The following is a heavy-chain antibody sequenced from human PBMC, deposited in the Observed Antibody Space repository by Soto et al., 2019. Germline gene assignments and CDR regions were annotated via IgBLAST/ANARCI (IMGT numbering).Heavy chain of an antibody. CDR3: ARENCSSTSCSFDY. D-gene: IGHD2-2*01. CDR1: GYTFTSYD. CDR2: MNPNSGNT. V-gene: IGHV1-8*01. Sequence: APVKVSCKASGYTFTSYDINCVRQATGQGLEWMGWMNPNSGNTGYAQKFQGRVTMTRNTSISTAYMELSSLRSEDTAVYYCARENCSSTSCSFDYWGQGTLVTVSS. J-gene: IGHJ4*02.